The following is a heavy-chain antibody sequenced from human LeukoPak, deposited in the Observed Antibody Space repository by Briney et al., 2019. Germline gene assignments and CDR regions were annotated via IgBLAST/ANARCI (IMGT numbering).Heavy chain of an antibody. CDR2: IYYSGTT. J-gene: IGHJ4*02. CDR1: GYSISSGDYY. D-gene: IGHD1-26*01. V-gene: IGHV4-30-4*01. CDR3: ARHYLGGNYPDYFNH. Sequence: PSETLSLTCTVSGYSISSGDYYWSWIRQPPGKALEWIGYIYYSGTTYYNPSLKSRVTISIDTSKNQFSLNLNSVTAADTALYSCARHYLGGNYPDYFNHWGQGTLVTVSS.